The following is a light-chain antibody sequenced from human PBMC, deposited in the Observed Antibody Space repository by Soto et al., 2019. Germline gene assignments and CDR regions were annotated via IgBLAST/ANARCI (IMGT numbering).Light chain of an antibody. CDR2: GAS. CDR3: QVRTHWSIA. Sequence: IVMMQSPATLSMSPGERAALSCRARRSGSSNFAWYQQKPGQAPRLLIYGASTRATGIPARFSGSGSGTEFTLTISSLQSEDFAVYYCQVRTHWSIAFGQGTRLEIK. CDR1: RSGSSN. V-gene: IGKV3-15*01. J-gene: IGKJ5*01.